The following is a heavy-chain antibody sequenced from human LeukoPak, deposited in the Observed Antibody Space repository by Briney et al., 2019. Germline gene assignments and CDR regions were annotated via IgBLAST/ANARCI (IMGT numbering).Heavy chain of an antibody. CDR3: ARSLYGAGSLYFDY. Sequence: ESGPALGHPTQPLTLTCTFSGFSVRTHRMRVSWIREPPEKALEWVARIDWDNQTFYSASLKARLTISKDTSKNQVVLTMTNMDPVDTGTYYCARSLYGAGSLYFDYWGQGTPVTVSS. J-gene: IGHJ4*02. CDR1: GFSVRTHRMR. D-gene: IGHD3-10*01. V-gene: IGHV2-70*04. CDR2: IDWDNQT.